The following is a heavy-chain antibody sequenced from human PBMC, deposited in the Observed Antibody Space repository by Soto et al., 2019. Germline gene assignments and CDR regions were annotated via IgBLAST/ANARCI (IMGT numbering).Heavy chain of an antibody. CDR2: TYYRSKWSN. D-gene: IGHD6-13*01. CDR1: GDSVSSNGVA. Sequence: QVQLQQSGPGLLQPSQTLSLTCAISGDSVSSNGVAWNWIRQSPSRGLEWLGRTYYRSKWSNDYALSVRSRITINPDRYKNHFSLQLNSVTPEDTAVYYCARGKYSSFDIWGQGTTVTVSS. CDR3: ARGKYSSFDI. J-gene: IGHJ3*02. V-gene: IGHV6-1*01.